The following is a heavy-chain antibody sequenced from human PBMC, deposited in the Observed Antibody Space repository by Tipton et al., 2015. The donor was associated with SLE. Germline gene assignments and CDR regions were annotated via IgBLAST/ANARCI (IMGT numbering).Heavy chain of an antibody. Sequence: TLSLTCTVSGYSISSSYYWGWIRQPPGKGLGWIGSIYHSGGTYCNPSLKSRVAISVDTSKNQFSLKLSSVTAADTAVYYCASTDYWGQGTLVTVSS. V-gene: IGHV4-38-2*02. CDR1: GYSISSSYY. CDR3: ASTDY. CDR2: IYHSGGT. J-gene: IGHJ4*02.